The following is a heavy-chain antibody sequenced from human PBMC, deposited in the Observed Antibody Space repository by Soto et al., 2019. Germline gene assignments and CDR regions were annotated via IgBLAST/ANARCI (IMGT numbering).Heavy chain of an antibody. CDR2: IWYDGSNK. D-gene: IGHD3-22*01. CDR1: GFTFSSYG. CDR3: ARGSSSGYLPPFDY. V-gene: IGHV3-33*01. J-gene: IGHJ4*02. Sequence: GGSLRLSCAASGFTFSSYGMHWVRQAPGKGLEWVAVIWYDGSNKYYADSVKGRFTISRDNSKNTLYLQMDSLRAEDTAVYYCARGSSSGYLPPFDYWGQGTLVTVSS.